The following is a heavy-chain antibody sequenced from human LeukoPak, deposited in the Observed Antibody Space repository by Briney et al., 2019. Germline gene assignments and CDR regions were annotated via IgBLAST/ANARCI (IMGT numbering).Heavy chain of an antibody. CDR1: GFTFSSYG. J-gene: IGHJ6*02. CDR2: IYSGGST. CDR3: ARDHTVTNCGMDV. D-gene: IGHD4-11*01. Sequence: GSPRLSCAASGFTFSSYGMHWVCQAPGKGLEWVSVIYSGGSTYYADSVKGRFTISRHNSKNTLYLQMNSLRAEDTAVYYCARDHTVTNCGMDVWDQGTTATVTS. V-gene: IGHV3-53*04.